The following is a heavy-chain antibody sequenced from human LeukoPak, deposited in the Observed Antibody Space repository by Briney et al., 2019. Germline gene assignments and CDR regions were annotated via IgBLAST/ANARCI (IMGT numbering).Heavy chain of an antibody. CDR2: IYYSGTT. CDR3: ARDAPLGYSSGWYLWSDWFDP. V-gene: IGHV4-39*07. D-gene: IGHD6-19*01. J-gene: IGHJ5*02. CDR1: GGSISSSSYY. Sequence: SETLSLTCTVSGGSISSSSYYWGWIRQPPGKWLEWIGSIYYSGTTYYNPYLTRRVTISVDTSKHQFSLKLSSVTAAHTAVYYCARDAPLGYSSGWYLWSDWFDPWGQGTLVTVSS.